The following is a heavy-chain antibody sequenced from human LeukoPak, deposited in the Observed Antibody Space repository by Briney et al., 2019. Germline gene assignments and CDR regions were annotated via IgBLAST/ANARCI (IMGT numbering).Heavy chain of an antibody. V-gene: IGHV4-34*01. CDR1: GGSFSGYY. D-gene: IGHD3-9*01. CDR2: INHSGST. CDR3: ARGKRGLRYFDWP. J-gene: IGHJ4*02. Sequence: SETLSLTCAVYGGSFSGYYWSWIRQPPGKGLEWIGEINHSGSTNYNPSLKSRVTISVDTSKNQFSLKPSSVTAADTAVYYCARGKRGLRYFDWPRDQGTLVTVSS.